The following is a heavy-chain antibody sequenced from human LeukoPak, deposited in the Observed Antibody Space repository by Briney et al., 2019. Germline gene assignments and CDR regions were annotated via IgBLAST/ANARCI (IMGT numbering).Heavy chain of an antibody. CDR1: GYSISSGYY. CDR3: ARQYYYGSASYNPYYYYYMNV. CDR2: IYHSGST. D-gene: IGHD3-10*01. Sequence: PSETLSLTCAVSGYSISSGYYWGWIRQPPGKGLEWIGSIYHSGSTYYNPSLKSRVTISVDTSKNQFSLKLSSVTAADTAVYYCARQYYYGSASYNPYYYYYMNVWGKGTTVTVSS. V-gene: IGHV4-38-2*01. J-gene: IGHJ6*03.